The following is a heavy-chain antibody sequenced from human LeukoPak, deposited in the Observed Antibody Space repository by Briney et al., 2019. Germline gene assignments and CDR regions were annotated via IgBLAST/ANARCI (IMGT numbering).Heavy chain of an antibody. CDR1: GGTFSSYA. CDR3: ARADDFWSGYYLF. Sequence: SVKVSCKASGGTFSSYAISWVRQAPGRGLEWMGRIIPILGIANYAQKFQGRVTITADKSTSTAYMELSSLRSEDTAVYYCARADDFWSGYYLFWGQGTTVTVSS. CDR2: IIPILGIA. V-gene: IGHV1-69*04. D-gene: IGHD3-3*01. J-gene: IGHJ6*02.